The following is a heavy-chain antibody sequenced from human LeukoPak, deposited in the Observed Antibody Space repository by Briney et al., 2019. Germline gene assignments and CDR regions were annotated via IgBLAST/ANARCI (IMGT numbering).Heavy chain of an antibody. CDR1: GFTFSSYW. CDR3: ARELLGDYYYYYYMDV. CDR2: IKQDGSEK. Sequence: PGGSLRLSCAASGFTFSSYWMSWVRQAPGKGLEWAANIKQDGSEKYYVDSVKGRFTISRDNAKNSLYLQMNSLRAEDTAVYYCARELLGDYYYYYYMDVWGKGTTVTVSS. D-gene: IGHD3-16*01. V-gene: IGHV3-7*01. J-gene: IGHJ6*03.